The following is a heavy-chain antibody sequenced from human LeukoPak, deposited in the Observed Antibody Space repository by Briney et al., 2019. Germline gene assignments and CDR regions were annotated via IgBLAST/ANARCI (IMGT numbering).Heavy chain of an antibody. J-gene: IGHJ4*02. Sequence: GGSLRLSCAASGFTFSSYAMSWVRQAPGKGLEWVSAISGSGGSTYYADSVKGRFTISRDNSKNTLCLQMNSLRAEDTAVYYCTKTLSSGWSYFDSWGQGTLVTVSS. V-gene: IGHV3-23*01. CDR2: ISGSGGST. D-gene: IGHD6-19*01. CDR1: GFTFSSYA. CDR3: TKTLSSGWSYFDS.